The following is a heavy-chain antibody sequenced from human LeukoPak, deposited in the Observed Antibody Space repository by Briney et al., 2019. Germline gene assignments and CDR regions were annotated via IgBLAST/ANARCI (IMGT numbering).Heavy chain of an antibody. J-gene: IGHJ6*02. CDR2: IYPRDSDT. CDR3: ARASTVTTSSRALPYYYYGMDV. CDR1: GYSFTSYW. V-gene: IGHV5-51*01. Sequence: GESLKISCKGSGYSFTSYWIGWVRQMPGKGLEWMGIIYPRDSDTRYSPSFQGQVTISADKSISTAYLQWSSLKASDTAMYYCARASTVTTSSRALPYYYYGMDVWGQGTTVTVSS. D-gene: IGHD4-17*01.